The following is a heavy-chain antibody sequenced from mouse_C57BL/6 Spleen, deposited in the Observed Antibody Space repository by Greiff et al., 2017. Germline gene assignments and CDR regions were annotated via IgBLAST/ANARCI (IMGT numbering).Heavy chain of an antibody. CDR1: GYTFTSYW. D-gene: IGHD3-2*02. CDR2: IAPSDSYT. CDR3: ARGNSGHYAMDY. Sequence: QVQLQQPGAELVMPGASVTLSCKASGYTFTSYWMHWVKQRPGQGLEWIGEIAPSDSYTNYNQKFKGKSTLTVDKSSSTAYMQLSSLTSEDSAVYYCARGNSGHYAMDYWGQGTSVTVSS. V-gene: IGHV1-69*01. J-gene: IGHJ4*01.